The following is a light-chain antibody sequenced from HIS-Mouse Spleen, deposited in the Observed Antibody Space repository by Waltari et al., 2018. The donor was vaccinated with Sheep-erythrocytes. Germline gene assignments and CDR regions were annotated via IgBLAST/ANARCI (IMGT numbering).Light chain of an antibody. CDR2: AAS. Sequence: AIQMTQSPSSLSPSVGDRVTITCRASQGIRYDLGWYQQKPGKAPKLLIYAASSLQSGVPSRFSGSGSGTDFTLSISSLQPEDFATYYCLQDYNYPYTFGQGTKLEIK. CDR1: QGIRYD. J-gene: IGKJ2*01. V-gene: IGKV1-6*01. CDR3: LQDYNYPYT.